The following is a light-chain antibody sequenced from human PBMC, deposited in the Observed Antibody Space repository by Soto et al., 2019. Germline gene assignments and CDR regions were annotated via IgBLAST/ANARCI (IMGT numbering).Light chain of an antibody. CDR2: GAS. J-gene: IGKJ3*01. Sequence: EILFTQSPCTLSFSPGQRPTLSCRAMQSVSSSYLAWYQQKPGQAPRLLIYGASSRATGITDRFSGSGSGTELTLTISRLEPEDFAVYYCQQYGGSLRVVGPGTKVDIK. CDR3: QQYGGSLRV. V-gene: IGKV3-20*01. CDR1: QSVSSSY.